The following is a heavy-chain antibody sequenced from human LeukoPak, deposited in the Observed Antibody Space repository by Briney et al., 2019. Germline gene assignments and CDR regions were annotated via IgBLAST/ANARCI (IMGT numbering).Heavy chain of an antibody. V-gene: IGHV3-49*04. CDR3: TRELAGDPTDY. Sequence: GGSLRLSCTASGFTFGDYAMSWVRQAPGKGLEWVGFIRSKAYGGTTEYAASVKGRFTISRDDSKSIAYLQMNSLKTEDTAVYYCTRELAGDPTDYWGQGTLVTVSS. J-gene: IGHJ4*02. CDR2: IRSKAYGGTT. CDR1: GFTFGDYA. D-gene: IGHD6-19*01.